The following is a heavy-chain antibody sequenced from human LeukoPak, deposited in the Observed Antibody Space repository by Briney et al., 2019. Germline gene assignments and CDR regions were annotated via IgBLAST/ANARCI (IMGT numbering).Heavy chain of an antibody. D-gene: IGHD3-3*01. V-gene: IGHV3-7*01. CDR3: ARDEVGGYYFE. CDR1: GFRFSYFW. J-gene: IGHJ4*02. Sequence: GGSLRLSCEASGFRFSYFWMSWVRQAPGKGLEWVANINEDGSQKYYVDSVKGRFTISIDNTKKLVFLQMNSLRVEDTAVYYCARDEVGGYYFEWGQGNLVNVSS. CDR2: INEDGSQK.